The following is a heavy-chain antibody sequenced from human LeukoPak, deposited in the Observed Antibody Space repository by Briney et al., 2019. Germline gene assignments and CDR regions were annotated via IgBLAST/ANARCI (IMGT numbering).Heavy chain of an antibody. CDR1: GFTFSNYG. V-gene: IGHV3-21*01. CDR2: ISSSSTYI. CDR3: AKSSGWNYYYYYMDV. Sequence: GGSLRLSCAASGFTFSNYGMNWVRQAPGKGLEWVSSISSSSTYIYYADSVKGRFTISRDNAKNSLYLQMNSLRAEDTAVYYCAKSSGWNYYYYYMDVWGKGTAVIASS. D-gene: IGHD6-19*01. J-gene: IGHJ6*03.